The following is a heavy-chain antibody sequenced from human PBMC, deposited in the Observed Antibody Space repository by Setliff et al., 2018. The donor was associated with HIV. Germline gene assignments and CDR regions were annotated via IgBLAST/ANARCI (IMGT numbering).Heavy chain of an antibody. CDR1: GYIFSSYW. J-gene: IGHJ1*01. CDR3: ATSDYGGNSGHFQH. CDR2: IYPGDSDT. Sequence: PGESLKLSCKGSGYIFSSYWIAWVRQMPGKGLEWMGIIYPGDSDTRYSPSFQGQVTISADKSTSTAYLHWSSLKASDTATYYCATSDYGGNSGHFQHWGQGTLVTVSS. V-gene: IGHV5-51*01. D-gene: IGHD4-17*01.